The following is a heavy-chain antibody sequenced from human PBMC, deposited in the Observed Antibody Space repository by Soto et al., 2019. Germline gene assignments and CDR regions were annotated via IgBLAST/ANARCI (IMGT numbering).Heavy chain of an antibody. V-gene: IGHV3-9*01. CDR1: GFTFGDYA. D-gene: IGHD3-3*01. J-gene: IGHJ3*01. CDR2: ISWNRATI. Sequence: EVQLVESGGGLVQPGRSLRLSCAASGFTFGDYAMHWVRQVPGRGLEWVSGISWNRATIEYAESVKGRFTISRDNAKNSLSLQRDSLRAEDAALSFCVKDSYSDLWNTYYTGAGAFDFWGQGTMVTVSS. CDR3: VKDSYSDLWNTYYTGAGAFDF.